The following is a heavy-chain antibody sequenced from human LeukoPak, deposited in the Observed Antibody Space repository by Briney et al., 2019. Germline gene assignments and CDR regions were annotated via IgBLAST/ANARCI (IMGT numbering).Heavy chain of an antibody. CDR3: ARACISPNWFDP. D-gene: IGHD2-8*01. Sequence: GGSLRLSRAASGFTFSSYWLTWVRQAPGKGLEWVANIKEDGSATYYADSVKGRFTISRDNAKNSLYLQVNSLRVEDTAFYYCARACISPNWFDPWGQGTLVTVSS. J-gene: IGHJ5*02. CDR1: GFTFSSYW. CDR2: IKEDGSAT. V-gene: IGHV3-7*04.